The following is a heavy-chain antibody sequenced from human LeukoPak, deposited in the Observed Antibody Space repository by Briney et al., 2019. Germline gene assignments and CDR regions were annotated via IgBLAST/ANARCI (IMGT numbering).Heavy chain of an antibody. D-gene: IGHD6-19*01. CDR3: GGSPGIAVAGQYGMDV. Sequence: SSETLSLTCTVSGGSISSYYWSWIRQPPGKGLEWIGYIYYSGSTNYNPSLKSRVTISVDTSKNQFSLKLSSVTAADTAVYYCGGSPGIAVAGQYGMDVWGQGTTATVSS. CDR1: GGSISSYY. CDR2: IYYSGST. V-gene: IGHV4-59*01. J-gene: IGHJ6*02.